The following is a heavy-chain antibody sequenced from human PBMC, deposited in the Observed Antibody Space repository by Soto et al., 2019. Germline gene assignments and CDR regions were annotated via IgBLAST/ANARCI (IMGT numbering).Heavy chain of an antibody. J-gene: IGHJ6*03. V-gene: IGHV4-4*02. CDR3: ARALKYCSGGSCCLGPKYYMDV. CDR2: IYHSGST. Sequence: QVQLQESGPGLVKPSGTLSLTCAVSSGSISSSNWWSWVRQPPGKGLEWIGEIYHSGSTNYNPSLKSRVTISVDKSKNQFSLKLSSVTAADTAVYYCARALKYCSGGSCCLGPKYYMDVWGKGTTVTVSS. CDR1: SGSISSSNW. D-gene: IGHD2-15*01.